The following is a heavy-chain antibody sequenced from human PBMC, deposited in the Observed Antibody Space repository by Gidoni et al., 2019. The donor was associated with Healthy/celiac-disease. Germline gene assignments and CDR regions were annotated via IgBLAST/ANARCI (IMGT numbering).Heavy chain of an antibody. D-gene: IGHD2-2*02. CDR1: GVSFSGYY. CDR2: INHSGRT. Sequence: QVQLQQWGAGLLKPSETLSLTCAVYGVSFSGYYWSWLRQPPGKGLEWIGEINHSGRTNYNPSLKSRVTISVDTSKNQFSLKLSSVTAADTAVYYCARSGCSSTSCYRRNNWFDPWGQGTLVTVSS. V-gene: IGHV4-34*01. CDR3: ARSGCSSTSCYRRNNWFDP. J-gene: IGHJ5*02.